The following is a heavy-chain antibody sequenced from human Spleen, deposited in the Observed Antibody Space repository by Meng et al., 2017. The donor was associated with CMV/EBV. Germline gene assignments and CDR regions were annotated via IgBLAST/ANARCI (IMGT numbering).Heavy chain of an antibody. D-gene: IGHD2-2*01. CDR2: IYYSGRT. Sequence: SETLSITCTVSAGSISSSSYYWGWIRQPPGKGLEWIGSIYYSGRTSYNPSLKSRVTISVDTSKNQFSLKLSSVTAADTAVYYCARRGGRGYCSSTSCAYFDYWGQGTLVTVSS. CDR3: ARRGGRGYCSSTSCAYFDY. CDR1: AGSISSSSYY. V-gene: IGHV4-39*01. J-gene: IGHJ4*02.